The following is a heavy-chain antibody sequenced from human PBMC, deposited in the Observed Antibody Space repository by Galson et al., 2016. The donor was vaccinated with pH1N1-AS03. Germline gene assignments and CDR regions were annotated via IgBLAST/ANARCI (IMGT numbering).Heavy chain of an antibody. CDR3: AKEGSGSVSKFAFDI. CDR2: ITSSGSTI. V-gene: IGHV3-48*03. D-gene: IGHD3-10*01. Sequence: SLRLSCAASGFTFSSYAMNWVRQAPGKGLEWVSYITSSGSTIYNADSVKGRFTISRDNAKNSLYLKMDSLRAEDRAVYYCAKEGSGSVSKFAFDIWGQGTIVTVSS. CDR1: GFTFSSYA. J-gene: IGHJ3*02.